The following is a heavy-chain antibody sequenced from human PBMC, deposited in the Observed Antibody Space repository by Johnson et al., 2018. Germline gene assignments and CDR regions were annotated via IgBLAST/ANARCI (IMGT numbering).Heavy chain of an antibody. CDR1: GFTFSSYA. D-gene: IGHD3-16*01. Sequence: VQLGQAGGGLVQPGGSLRLSCVTSGFTFSSYAMNWVRQAPGKGLEWVSGLKGGGGTIYYGDSVKGRFPISMDNSKKIRYREMNSLRAEDTALSYGSRGLSGLDAFDMRCRGTMVTVSS. CDR3: SRGLSGLDAFDM. CDR2: LKGGGGTI. J-gene: IGHJ3*02. V-gene: IGHV3-23*04.